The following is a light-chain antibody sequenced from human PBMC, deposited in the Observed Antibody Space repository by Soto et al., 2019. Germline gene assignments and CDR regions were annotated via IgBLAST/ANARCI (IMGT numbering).Light chain of an antibody. CDR1: SSDVGGYNF. V-gene: IGLV2-14*01. J-gene: IGLJ1*01. Sequence: QSALTQPASVSGSPGQSITISCTGTSSDVGGYNFVSWYQQHPGKAPKLLIYEVSNRPSGVSHRFSGSKSGNTASLTISGLQAEDEADYYCNSYASSSTRVFGSGTKVTVL. CDR2: EVS. CDR3: NSYASSSTRV.